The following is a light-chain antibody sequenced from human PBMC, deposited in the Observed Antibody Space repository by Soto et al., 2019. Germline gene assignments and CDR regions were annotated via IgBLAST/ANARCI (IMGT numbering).Light chain of an antibody. CDR1: QSVSSSY. CDR2: DAS. CDR3: QERSNLLRN. Sequence: EIVLTQSPGTLSLSPGERATLSCRASQSVSSSYLAWYQQKPGQAPRLLIYDASNRATGIPARFSGSGSGTDFDLTIRGIESKDFAVYYRQERSNLLRNFGGGTKVDIK. V-gene: IGKV3D-20*02. J-gene: IGKJ4*01.